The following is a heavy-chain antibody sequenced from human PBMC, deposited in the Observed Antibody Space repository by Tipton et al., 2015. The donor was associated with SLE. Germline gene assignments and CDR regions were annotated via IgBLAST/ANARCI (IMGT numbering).Heavy chain of an antibody. D-gene: IGHD3-3*01. V-gene: IGHV4-61*02. J-gene: IGHJ4*02. CDR3: ARGTMLGDFWSGYLPRFDY. CDR1: GGSISSGSYY. CDR2: IYTSGST. Sequence: TLSLTCTVSGGSISSGSYYWSWIRQPAGKGLEWIGRIYTSGSTNYNPSLKSRVTISVDTSKNQFSLKLSSVTAADTAVYYCARGTMLGDFWSGYLPRFDYWGQGTLVTVSS.